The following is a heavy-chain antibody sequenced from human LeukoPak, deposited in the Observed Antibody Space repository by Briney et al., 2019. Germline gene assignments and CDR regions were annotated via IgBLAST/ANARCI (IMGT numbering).Heavy chain of an antibody. D-gene: IGHD5-24*01. CDR3: AREGGGDGYNYLDFDY. Sequence: ASVKVSCKASGYTFTSYYMHWVRQAPGQGLEWMGIINPSGGSTSYAQKFQGRVTMTRDTSTSTVYMELSSLRSEDTAVYYCAREGGGDGYNYLDFDYWGQGTLVTVSP. CDR2: INPSGGST. J-gene: IGHJ4*02. V-gene: IGHV1-46*01. CDR1: GYTFTSYY.